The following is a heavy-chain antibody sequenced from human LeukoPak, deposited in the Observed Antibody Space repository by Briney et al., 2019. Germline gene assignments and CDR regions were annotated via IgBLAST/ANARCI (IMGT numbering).Heavy chain of an antibody. J-gene: IGHJ4*02. Sequence: ASVKVSCKASGYTFSDFYIHWVRQAPGQGLEYVGWITPKSGDTYSPQRFQGRVTMTGDASISTAYMELSSLRSDDTGLYFCALVRLADERAWAYWGQGSLVTVSS. V-gene: IGHV1-2*02. CDR2: ITPKSGDT. CDR3: ALVRLADERAWAY. CDR1: GYTFSDFY. D-gene: IGHD3-3*02.